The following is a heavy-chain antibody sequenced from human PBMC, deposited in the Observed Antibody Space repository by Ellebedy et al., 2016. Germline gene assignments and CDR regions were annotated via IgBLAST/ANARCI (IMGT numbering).Heavy chain of an antibody. CDR2: MDPNSGNT. CDR1: GYTFTSYD. J-gene: IGHJ4*02. Sequence: ASVKVSXKASGYTFTSYDINWVRQATGQGLEWMGWMDPNSGNTGYAQKFQGRVTLTRNTSISTAYMELSSLRSEDTAVYYCARDADSYFDYWGQGTLVTVSS. V-gene: IGHV1-8*01. CDR3: ARDADSYFDY. D-gene: IGHD4-17*01.